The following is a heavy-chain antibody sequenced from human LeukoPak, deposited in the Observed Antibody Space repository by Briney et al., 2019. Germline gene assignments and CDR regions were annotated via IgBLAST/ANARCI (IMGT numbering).Heavy chain of an antibody. Sequence: ASVKVSCKASGYTFTGYYMHWVRQAPGQGLEWMGWINPNSGGTNNAQKFQGRVTMTRDTSISTAYMELSRLRSDDTAVYYCAREFTIFEVAFIRYFDYWGQGTLVTVSS. D-gene: IGHD3-3*01. J-gene: IGHJ4*02. CDR2: INPNSGGT. CDR3: AREFTIFEVAFIRYFDY. CDR1: GYTFTGYY. V-gene: IGHV1-2*02.